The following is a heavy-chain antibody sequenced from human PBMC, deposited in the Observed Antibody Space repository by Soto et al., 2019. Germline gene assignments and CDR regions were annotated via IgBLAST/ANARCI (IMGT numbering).Heavy chain of an antibody. Sequence: QVQLVQSGAEEKKPGASVKVSCKASGYTFTSYAMHWVRQAPEQRLEWMGWINAGNGNTKYSQKFQGRVTITRDTSASTAYMELSSLRSEDTAVYYCAREGRGSGSCYDLLWYWGQGTLVTVSS. J-gene: IGHJ4*02. CDR1: GYTFTSYA. D-gene: IGHD1-26*01. CDR2: INAGNGNT. CDR3: AREGRGSGSCYDLLWY. V-gene: IGHV1-3*05.